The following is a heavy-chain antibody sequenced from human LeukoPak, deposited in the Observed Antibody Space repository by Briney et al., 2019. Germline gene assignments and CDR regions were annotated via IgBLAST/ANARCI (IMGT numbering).Heavy chain of an antibody. CDR2: IYYSGST. V-gene: IGHV4-39*01. CDR1: GGSLSSSSYY. D-gene: IGHD3-9*01. CDR3: ASQHYDILTGYD. J-gene: IGHJ4*02. Sequence: SETLSLTCTVSGGSLSSSSYYWGWIRQPPGKGLEWIGSIYYSGSTYYNPSLNSRVPISVDTTKNQFSLKLSSVTAADTAVYYCASQHYDILTGYDWGQGPLVPVSS.